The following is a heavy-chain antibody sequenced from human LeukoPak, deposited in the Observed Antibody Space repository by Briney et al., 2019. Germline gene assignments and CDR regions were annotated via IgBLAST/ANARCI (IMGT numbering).Heavy chain of an antibody. CDR2: NYASGST. V-gene: IGHV4-4*07. D-gene: IGHD3-3*01. J-gene: IGHJ3*01. CDR3: ARGVLRFLEGDGFDF. Sequence: SETLSLTCTVSGGSISSYYWSWIRQPAGKGLEWIGRNYASGSTNYNPSLKSRVTMSVDASKNQFSLKLSSVTAADTAVYYCARGVLRFLEGDGFDFWGQGTMVTVSS. CDR1: GGSISSYY.